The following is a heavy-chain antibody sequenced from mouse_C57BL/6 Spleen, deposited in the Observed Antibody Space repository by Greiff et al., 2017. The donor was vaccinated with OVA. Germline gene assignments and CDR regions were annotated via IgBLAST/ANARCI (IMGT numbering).Heavy chain of an antibody. J-gene: IGHJ2*01. CDR3: ASRDYDYGPFDY. Sequence: QVQLKQPGAELVRPGTSVKLSCKASGYTFTSYWMHWVKQRPGQGLEWIGVIDPSDSYTNYNQKFKGKATLTVDTSSSTAYMQLSSLTSEDSAVYYCASRDYDYGPFDYWGQGTTLTVSS. D-gene: IGHD2-4*01. CDR2: IDPSDSYT. CDR1: GYTFTSYW. V-gene: IGHV1-59*01.